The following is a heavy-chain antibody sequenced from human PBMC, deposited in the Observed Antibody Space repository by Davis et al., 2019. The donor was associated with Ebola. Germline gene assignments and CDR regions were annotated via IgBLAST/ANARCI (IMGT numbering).Heavy chain of an antibody. V-gene: IGHV3-23*01. J-gene: IGHJ4*02. CDR3: TRHINWAFDY. CDR2: IIGSGGST. Sequence: GESLKISCAASGFSFTSYAMSWVRQAPGKGLEWVSLIIGSGGSTYYADSVRGRFTISRDNSKSTLYLQMDSLRAEDTAVYYCTRHINWAFDYWGQGTLVTVSS. CDR1: GFSFTSYA. D-gene: IGHD1-1*01.